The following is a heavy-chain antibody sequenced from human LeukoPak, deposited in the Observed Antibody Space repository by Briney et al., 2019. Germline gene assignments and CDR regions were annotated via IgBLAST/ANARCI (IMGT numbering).Heavy chain of an antibody. CDR2: IIPIFGTV. CDR1: GGTFSSYA. D-gene: IGHD3-3*01. CDR3: ARGRKVLEWPPSHMDV. Sequence: ASVKVSCKASGGTFSSYAISWVRQAPGQGLEWMGGIIPIFGTVNYAQKFQGRVTITADKSTSTAYMELSSLRSEDTAVYYCARGRKVLEWPPSHMDVWGKGTTVTVSS. J-gene: IGHJ6*03. V-gene: IGHV1-69*06.